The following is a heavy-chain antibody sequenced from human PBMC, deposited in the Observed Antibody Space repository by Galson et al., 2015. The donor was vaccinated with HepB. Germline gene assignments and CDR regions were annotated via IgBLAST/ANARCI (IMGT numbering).Heavy chain of an antibody. CDR3: ARGGLEWSYFGAFDI. D-gene: IGHD3-3*01. CDR1: GFTFSSYA. Sequence: SLRLSCAASGFTFSSYAMHWVRQAPGKGLEWVAVISYDGSNKYYADSVKGRFTISRDNSKNTLYLQMNSLRAEDTAVYYCARGGLEWSYFGAFDIWGQRTMVTVSS. CDR2: ISYDGSNK. V-gene: IGHV3-30-3*01. J-gene: IGHJ3*02.